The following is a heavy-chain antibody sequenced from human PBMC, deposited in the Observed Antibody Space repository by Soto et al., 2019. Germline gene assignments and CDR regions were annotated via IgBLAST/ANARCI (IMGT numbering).Heavy chain of an antibody. J-gene: IGHJ3*02. CDR2: ISYDGSNK. Sequence: QVQLVESGGGVVQPGRSLRLSCAASGFTFSSYGMHWVRQAPGKGLEWVAVISYDGSNKYYADSVKGRFTISRDNSKNTLYLQMNSLRAEDTAVYYCANGDDYGDSNDAFDIWGQGTLVTVSS. V-gene: IGHV3-30*18. CDR1: GFTFSSYG. CDR3: ANGDDYGDSNDAFDI. D-gene: IGHD4-17*01.